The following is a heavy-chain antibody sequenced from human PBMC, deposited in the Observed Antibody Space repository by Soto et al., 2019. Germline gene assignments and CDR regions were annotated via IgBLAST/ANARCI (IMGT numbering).Heavy chain of an antibody. V-gene: IGHV1-2*04. CDR1: GNSLTAYY. CDR2: INPISGGT. Sequence: QLQLVQSGAEVKKPGASVKVSCATSGNSLTAYYIHWVRQAPGQGLEWVGWINPISGGTNYAQKCQGWVTTTTDTSSSTAYRELSRLKSDDTAVYYCATATLVRGGNSVGMDGWGHGTTVIVSS. CDR3: ATATLVRGGNSVGMDG. J-gene: IGHJ6*02. D-gene: IGHD2-8*02.